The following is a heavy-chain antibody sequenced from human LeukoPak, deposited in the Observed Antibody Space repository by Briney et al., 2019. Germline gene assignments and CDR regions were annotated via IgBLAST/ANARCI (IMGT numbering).Heavy chain of an antibody. V-gene: IGHV1-69*13. D-gene: IGHD3-22*01. CDR3: ATRYYYDSSGYLDY. CDR2: IIPIFGTA. CDR1: GGTFISYA. Sequence: GASVKVSCKASGGTFISYAISWVRQAPGQGLEWMGGIIPIFGTANYAQKFQGRVTITADESTSTAYMELSSLRSEDTAVYYCATRYYYDSSGYLDYWGQGTLVTVSS. J-gene: IGHJ4*02.